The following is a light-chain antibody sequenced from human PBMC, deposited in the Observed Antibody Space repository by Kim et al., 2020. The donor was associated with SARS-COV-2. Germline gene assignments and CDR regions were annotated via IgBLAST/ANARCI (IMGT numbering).Light chain of an antibody. CDR2: YDD. V-gene: IGLV1-36*01. J-gene: IGLJ3*02. Sequence: QRVTISCSGSSANIGKNTVSWYRQIPGKAPKLLIYYDDLLASGVSDRYAAAKSGTSASLAISGLQSEDEADDYCAVWDDSLKGRVLGGGTKLTVL. CDR1: SANIGKNT. CDR3: AVWDDSLKGRV.